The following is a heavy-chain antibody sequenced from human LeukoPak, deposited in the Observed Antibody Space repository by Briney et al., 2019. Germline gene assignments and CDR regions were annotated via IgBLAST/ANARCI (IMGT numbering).Heavy chain of an antibody. D-gene: IGHD3-16*01. Sequence: PGGSLRLSCAASGFTFSSYEMNWVRQAPGKGLEWVSYISSSGSTIYYADSVKGRFTISRDNAKNSLYLQMNSLRVEDTAVYYCARVWNWGSQGLDYWGQGTLVTVSS. J-gene: IGHJ4*02. CDR1: GFTFSSYE. CDR2: ISSSGSTI. CDR3: ARVWNWGSQGLDY. V-gene: IGHV3-48*03.